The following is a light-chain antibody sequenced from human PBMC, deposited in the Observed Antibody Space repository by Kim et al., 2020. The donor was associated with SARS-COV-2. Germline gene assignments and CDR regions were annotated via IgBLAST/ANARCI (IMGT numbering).Light chain of an antibody. CDR2: DVS. J-gene: IGLJ1*01. V-gene: IGLV2-14*03. CDR3: SSYTSSSTLYV. CDR1: SSDVGGYNH. Sequence: QSLPTSCTGTSSDVGGYNHVSWYQQHAGKAPKLMIYDVSNRPSGVSNRFSGSKSGNTASLTISGLQAEDEADYYCSSYTSSSTLYVFGTGTKVTVL.